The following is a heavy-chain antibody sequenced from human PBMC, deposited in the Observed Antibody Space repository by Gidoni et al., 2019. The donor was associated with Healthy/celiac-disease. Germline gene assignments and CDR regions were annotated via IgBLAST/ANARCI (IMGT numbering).Heavy chain of an antibody. J-gene: IGHJ4*02. CDR1: GGSISSSSYY. CDR2: IYYSGST. Sequence: QLQLQESGPGLVKPSETLSLTCTVSGGSISSSSYYWGWIRQPPGKGLEWIGSIYYSGSTYYNPSLKSRVTISVDTSKNQFALKLSSVTAADTAVYYCARWLREYSSSWYRFDYWGQGTLVTVSS. CDR3: ARWLREYSSSWYRFDY. V-gene: IGHV4-39*01. D-gene: IGHD6-13*01.